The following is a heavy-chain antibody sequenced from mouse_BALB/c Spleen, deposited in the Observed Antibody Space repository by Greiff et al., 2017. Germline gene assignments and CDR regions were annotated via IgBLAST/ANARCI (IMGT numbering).Heavy chain of an antibody. V-gene: IGHV5-4*02. D-gene: IGHD1-1*01. Sequence: EVQVVESGGGLVKPGGSLKLSCAASGFTFSDYYMYWVRQTPEKRLEWVATISDGGSYTYYPDSVKGRFTISRDNAKNNLYLQMSSLKSEDTAMYYCARGDYGSSDHWYFDVWGAGTTVTVSS. CDR1: GFTFSDYY. CDR2: ISDGGSYT. CDR3: ARGDYGSSDHWYFDV. J-gene: IGHJ1*01.